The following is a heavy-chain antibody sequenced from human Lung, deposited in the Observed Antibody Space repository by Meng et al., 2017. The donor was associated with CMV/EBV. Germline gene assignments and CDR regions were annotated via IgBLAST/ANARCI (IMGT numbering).Heavy chain of an antibody. J-gene: IGHJ3*02. D-gene: IGHD6-6*01. Sequence: SETLSLTCIVSGASISSENYFWSWIRQLPGKGLEWIGYIHFNGNAYYNPSLESRAAISKDTSNNQSNDQFSLKLSSVTAADTAVYYCAREVDAARDSDAFDIWGQGTMVTVSS. CDR1: GASISSENYF. V-gene: IGHV4-30-4*01. CDR2: IHFNGNA. CDR3: AREVDAARDSDAFDI.